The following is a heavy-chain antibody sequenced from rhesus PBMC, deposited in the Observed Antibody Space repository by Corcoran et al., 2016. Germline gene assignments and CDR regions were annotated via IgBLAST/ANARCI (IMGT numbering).Heavy chain of an antibody. V-gene: IGHV4-80*01. D-gene: IGHD6-13*01. CDR2: IKGNGGST. CDR3: ARDLLAAGWYFDL. J-gene: IGHJ2*01. CDR1: GASIRTNW. Sequence: QVQLQESGPGLVKPSETLSLTCTVSGASIRTNWWSWFRQPPGKGLEWIGDIKGNGGSTNCHPSLKCRVTISQDASKNEFSLNLKSVTAADTAVYYCARDLLAAGWYFDLWGPGTPITISS.